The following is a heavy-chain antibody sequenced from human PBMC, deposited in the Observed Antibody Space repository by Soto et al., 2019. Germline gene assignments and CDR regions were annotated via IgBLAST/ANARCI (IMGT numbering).Heavy chain of an antibody. D-gene: IGHD5-18*01. CDR1: GFTVSSNH. Sequence: VQLVESGGGLIQPGGSLRLSCAASGFTVSSNHMTWIRQAPGRGPEWVSTIYHRGDTFYADSVKGRFAISRDNYKNMRYLQMTILRPEDPAVYYCATGVDAAKDGYWGQGTMVTVSS. CDR2: IYHRGDT. V-gene: IGHV3-53*01. J-gene: IGHJ4*02. CDR3: ATGVDAAKDGY.